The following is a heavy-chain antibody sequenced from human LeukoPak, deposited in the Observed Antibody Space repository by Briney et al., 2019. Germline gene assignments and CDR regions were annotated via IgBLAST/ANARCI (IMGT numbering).Heavy chain of an antibody. CDR2: IKQDGSEK. J-gene: IGHJ4*02. Sequence: GGSLRLSCAASGFTFSSYWMSWVRQAPGKGLEWVANIKQDGSEKYYVDSVKGRFTISRDNAKNSLYLQMNSLRAEDTAVYYCARLPLIVVVPAAIRTPSYYFDYWGQGTLVTVSS. V-gene: IGHV3-7*01. D-gene: IGHD2-2*02. CDR1: GFTFSSYW. CDR3: ARLPLIVVVPAAIRTPSYYFDY.